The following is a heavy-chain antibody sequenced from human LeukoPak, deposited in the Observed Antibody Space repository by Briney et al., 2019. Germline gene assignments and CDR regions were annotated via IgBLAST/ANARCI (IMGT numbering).Heavy chain of an antibody. V-gene: IGHV3-23*01. CDR2: VSGSGRST. Sequence: GGSLRLSCAASGFSFSNYALGWVRQAPGKGLEWVSSVSGSGRSTYYADSVKGRFTISRDNSTNTVYLQMSSLRAEDTAVYYCAKSNGYRVYNWFDPWGQGTLVTVSS. CDR3: AKSNGYRVYNWFDP. D-gene: IGHD6-13*01. CDR1: GFSFSNYA. J-gene: IGHJ5*02.